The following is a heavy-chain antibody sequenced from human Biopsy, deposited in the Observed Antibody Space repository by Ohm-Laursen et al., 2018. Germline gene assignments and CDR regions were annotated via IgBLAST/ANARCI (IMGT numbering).Heavy chain of an antibody. V-gene: IGHV4-59*07. CDR1: GGSISSDY. J-gene: IGHJ6*02. CDR3: ARVTNCSGLPYYYFYGMDV. D-gene: IGHD2-8*02. CDR2: IYYSGST. Sequence: SDTLSLTCTVSGGSISSDYWSWIRQTPGKGLEWIGYIYYSGSTNYNPPLKSRVTISVDTSKNQFSLRLNSVTAADTSVYYCARVTNCSGLPYYYFYGMDVWGQGTTVTVSS.